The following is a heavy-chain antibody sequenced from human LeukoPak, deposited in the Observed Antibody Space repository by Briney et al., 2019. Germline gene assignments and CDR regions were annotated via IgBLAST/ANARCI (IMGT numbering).Heavy chain of an antibody. CDR1: GGSFSGYY. V-gene: IGHV4-34*01. CDR3: ASFGYSGGY. D-gene: IGHD5-12*01. J-gene: IGHJ4*02. Sequence: PSETLSFTCAVYGGSFSGYYWSWIRQPPGKGLEWIGEINHSGSTNYNPSLKSRVTISVDTSKNQFSLKLSSVTAADTAVYYCASFGYSGGYWGQGTLVTVSS. CDR2: INHSGST.